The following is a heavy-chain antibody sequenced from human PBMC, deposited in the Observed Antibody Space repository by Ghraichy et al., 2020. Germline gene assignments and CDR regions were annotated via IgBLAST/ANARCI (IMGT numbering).Heavy chain of an antibody. Sequence: GSLRLSCTVSGGSISSFTSYWGWIRQPPGKGLEWIGSVSNSGSTYYNSSLKSRVTISVDTSKNQFSLNLSSVTAADTAVYYCARRGYGNAFDIWGKGALVPVSS. CDR1: GGSISSFTSY. CDR2: VSNSGST. V-gene: IGHV4-39*01. J-gene: IGHJ3*02. CDR3: ARRGYGNAFDI. D-gene: IGHD5-12*01.